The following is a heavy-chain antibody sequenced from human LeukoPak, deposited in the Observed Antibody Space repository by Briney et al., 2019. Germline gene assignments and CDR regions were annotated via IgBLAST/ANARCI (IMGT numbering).Heavy chain of an antibody. V-gene: IGHV6-1*01. CDR2: TYYRSKWSN. CDR3: ARAPIGGWYFDL. Sequence: SQTLSLTCVISGDXVSSNSAAWNWIRQSPSKGLEWLGRTYYRSKWSNDYAVSVKSRITINLDTSQNQFSLQLNSLTPEDTAVYYCARAPIGGWYFDLWGRGTLVTVSS. D-gene: IGHD2-15*01. J-gene: IGHJ2*01. CDR1: GDXVSSNSAA.